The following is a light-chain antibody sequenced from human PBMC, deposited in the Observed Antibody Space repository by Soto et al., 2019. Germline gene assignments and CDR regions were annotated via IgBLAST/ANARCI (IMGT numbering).Light chain of an antibody. CDR1: QSVSSY. J-gene: IGKJ5*01. Sequence: EIVLTQSPATRSLSPGERAILSCRASQSVSSYLAWYQQKPGQAPRLLIYDASNRATGIPARFSGSGSGTDFTLTISSLEPEDFAVYYCQQRSSWITFGQGTRLEIK. CDR2: DAS. V-gene: IGKV3-11*01. CDR3: QQRSSWIT.